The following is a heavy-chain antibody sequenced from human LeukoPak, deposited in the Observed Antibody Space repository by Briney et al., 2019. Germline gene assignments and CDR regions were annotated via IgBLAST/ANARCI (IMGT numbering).Heavy chain of an antibody. V-gene: IGHV4-34*01. D-gene: IGHD3-22*01. CDR3: ARGCDNSSGYYQYYFDY. CDR2: INHSGST. CDR1: GGSFSGYY. J-gene: IGHJ4*02. Sequence: MASETLSLTCAVYGGSFSGYYWSWIRQPPGKGLEWIGEINHSGSTNYNPSLKSRVTISVDTSKNQFSLKLSSVTAADTAVYYCARGCDNSSGYYQYYFDYWGQGTLVTVSS.